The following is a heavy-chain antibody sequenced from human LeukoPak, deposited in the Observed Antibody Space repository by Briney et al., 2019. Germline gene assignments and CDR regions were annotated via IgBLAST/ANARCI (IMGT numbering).Heavy chain of an antibody. V-gene: IGHV3-20*01. CDR2: INWNGGST. CDR1: GFTFDDYG. Sequence: GGSLRLSCAASGFTFDDYGMSWVRQAPGKGLEWVSGINWNGGSTGYADSVKGRFTISRDNAKNSLYLQMNSLRAEDTALYHCARDHSIVTAYSGSYRGLAFDYWGQGTLVTVSS. CDR3: ARDHSIVTAYSGSYRGLAFDY. J-gene: IGHJ4*02. D-gene: IGHD1-26*01.